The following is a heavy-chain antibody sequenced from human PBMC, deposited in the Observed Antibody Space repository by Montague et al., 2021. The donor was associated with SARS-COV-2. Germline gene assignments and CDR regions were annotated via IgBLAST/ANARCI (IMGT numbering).Heavy chain of an antibody. D-gene: IGHD3-10*01. CDR3: ARDPLMVRGVSVYGMDV. CDR2: IYYSGST. V-gene: IGHV4-59*01. CDR1: GGSISSYY. Sequence: SETLSLTCTVSGGSISSYYWSWIRQPPGKGLEWIGYIYYSGSTNYNPSLKSRVTISVDTSKNQSSLKLSSVTAADTAVYYCARDPLMVRGVSVYGMDVWGQGTTVTVSS. J-gene: IGHJ6*02.